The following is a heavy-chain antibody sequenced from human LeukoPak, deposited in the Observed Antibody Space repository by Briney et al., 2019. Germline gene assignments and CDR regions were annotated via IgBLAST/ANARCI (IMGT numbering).Heavy chain of an antibody. CDR3: ARDAYCSGGSCYGDY. D-gene: IGHD2-15*01. J-gene: IGHJ4*02. CDR1: GFTFSSYW. Sequence: PGGSLRLSCAASGFTFSSYWMHWVRQAPGKGLVWVSRINSDGSSTSYADSVKGRFTISRDNAKNTLYLQMNSLRAEDTAVYYCARDAYCSGGSCYGDYWGQGTLVTVSS. V-gene: IGHV3-74*01. CDR2: INSDGSST.